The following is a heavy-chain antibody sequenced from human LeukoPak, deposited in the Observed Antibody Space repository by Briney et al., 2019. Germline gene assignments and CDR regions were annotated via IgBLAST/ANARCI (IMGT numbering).Heavy chain of an antibody. J-gene: IGHJ4*02. CDR2: ISYDGSNK. D-gene: IGHD3-16*02. V-gene: IGHV3-30*04. Sequence: GGSLRLSCAASGFTFSSYVMHWVRQAPGKGLEWVAVISYDGSNKYHADSVKGRFTISRDSSKDTLYLQMSSLRAEDTAIYYCASPRSYDYIWGSYRLDYWGQGTLVTVSS. CDR1: GFTFSSYV. CDR3: ASPRSYDYIWGSYRLDY.